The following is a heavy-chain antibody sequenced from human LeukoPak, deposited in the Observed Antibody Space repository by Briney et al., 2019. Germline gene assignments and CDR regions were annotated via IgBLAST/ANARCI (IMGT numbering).Heavy chain of an antibody. D-gene: IGHD6-13*01. V-gene: IGHV1-18*01. CDR2: ISAYNGNT. CDR3: ASTDSRWFDP. J-gene: IGHJ5*02. Sequence: ASVKVSCKASGYTFTSYAMNWVRQAPGQGLEWMGWISAYNGNTNYAQKLQGRVTMTTDTSTSTAYMELRSLRSDDTAVYYCASTDSRWFDPWGQGTLVTVSS. CDR1: GYTFTSYA.